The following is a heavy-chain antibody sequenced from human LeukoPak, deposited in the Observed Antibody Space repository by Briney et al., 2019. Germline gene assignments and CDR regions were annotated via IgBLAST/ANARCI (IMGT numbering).Heavy chain of an antibody. J-gene: IGHJ4*02. V-gene: IGHV3-49*04. CDR3: TRGGGTYSSSNKIDY. D-gene: IGHD6-13*01. Sequence: GGSLRLSCTASGFTFGDYAMSWVRQAPGKGLEWVGFIRSKAYGGTTEYAASVKGRFTISRDDSKSIAYLQMNSLKTEDTAVYYCTRGGGTYSSSNKIDYWGQGTLVTVSS. CDR1: GFTFGDYA. CDR2: IRSKAYGGTT.